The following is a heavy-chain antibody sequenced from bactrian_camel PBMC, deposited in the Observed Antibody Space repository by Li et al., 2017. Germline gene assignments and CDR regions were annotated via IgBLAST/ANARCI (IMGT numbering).Heavy chain of an antibody. V-gene: IGHV3S40*01. D-gene: IGHD6*01. CDR2: INNDGGST. Sequence: DVQLVESGGGLVQPGGSLRLSCATDGFTASMYAMIWVRQAPGTGLEWVASINNDGGSTYYADSVKGRFTISRDNAKNTMYLQMNSLKPEDTAVYYCAPAGRSYVDIKCRARLGQGTQVTVS. CDR1: GFTASMYA. J-gene: IGHJ4*01.